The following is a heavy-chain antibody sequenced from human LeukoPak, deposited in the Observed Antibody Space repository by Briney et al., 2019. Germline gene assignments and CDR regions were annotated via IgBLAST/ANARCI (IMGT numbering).Heavy chain of an antibody. Sequence: ASVKVSCKASGYTFTGYYMHWVRQAPGQGLEWMGWINPNSGGTNYAQKFQGRVTMTRDTSISTAYMELSRLRSDDTAVYYCARGGDSSSWYGWFDPWGQGTLVTVSS. CDR3: ARGGDSSSWYGWFDP. CDR2: INPNSGGT. J-gene: IGHJ5*02. V-gene: IGHV1-2*02. D-gene: IGHD6-13*01. CDR1: GYTFTGYY.